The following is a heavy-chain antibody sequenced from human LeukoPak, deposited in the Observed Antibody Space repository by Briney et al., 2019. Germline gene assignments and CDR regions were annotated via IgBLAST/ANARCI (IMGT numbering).Heavy chain of an antibody. V-gene: IGHV4-59*01. D-gene: IGHD3-3*01. Sequence: TETLSLTCIVSGDSISSYYWSWIRQPPGKGLEWIGYIYNSGSTKYNPSLKSRVTISIDTSKNQFSLKVNSVTAADTAVYYCARGGTSALEWFGPWGQGTLVTVSS. CDR2: IYNSGST. CDR3: ARGGTSALEWFGP. CDR1: GDSISSYY. J-gene: IGHJ5*02.